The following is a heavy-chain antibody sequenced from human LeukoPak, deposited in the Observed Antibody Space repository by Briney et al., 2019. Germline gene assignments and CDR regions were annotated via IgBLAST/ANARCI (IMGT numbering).Heavy chain of an antibody. V-gene: IGHV3-9*01. J-gene: IGHJ6*02. CDR1: GFTFSSYA. D-gene: IGHD2-15*01. CDR2: ISWKSGSI. Sequence: GGSLRLSCAASGFTFSSYAMSWVRQAPGKGLEWVSGISWKSGSIGYADSVKGRFTISRDNAKNSLYLQMNSLRAEDTALYYCAKDISCSGGSCYFSYYGMDVWGQGTTVTVSS. CDR3: AKDISCSGGSCYFSYYGMDV.